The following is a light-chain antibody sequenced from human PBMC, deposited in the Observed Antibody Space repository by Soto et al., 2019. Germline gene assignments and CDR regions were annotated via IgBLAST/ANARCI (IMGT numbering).Light chain of an antibody. CDR3: SSYRGSSTLVV. Sequence: QSALTQPASVSGSPGQSITISCTGTSSDVGSYGYVSWYQQHPGKAPKVVIYEVSNRPSGISYRFSGSKSGNTASLTISGLQAEDEADYYCSSYRGSSTLVVFGGGTKLTVL. CDR1: SSDVGSYGY. V-gene: IGLV2-14*01. J-gene: IGLJ2*01. CDR2: EVS.